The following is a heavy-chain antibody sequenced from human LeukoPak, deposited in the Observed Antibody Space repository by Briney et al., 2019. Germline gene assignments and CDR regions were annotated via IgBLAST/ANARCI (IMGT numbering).Heavy chain of an antibody. CDR2: ISYDGSNK. CDR1: GFTFSSYG. CDR3: AKDAFYGSGSGYFDY. Sequence: GGSLRLSRAASGFTFSSYGMHWVRQAPGKGLEWVAVISYDGSNKYYADSVKGRFTISRDNSKNTLYLQMNSLRAGDTAVYYCAKDAFYGSGSGYFDYWGQGTLVTVSS. D-gene: IGHD3-10*01. V-gene: IGHV3-30*18. J-gene: IGHJ4*02.